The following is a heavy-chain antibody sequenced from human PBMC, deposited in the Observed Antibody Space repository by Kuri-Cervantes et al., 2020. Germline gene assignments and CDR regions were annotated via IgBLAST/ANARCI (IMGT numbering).Heavy chain of an antibody. Sequence: GSLRLSCAVYGGSFSGYYWSWVRQPPGKGLEWIGSIYYSGSTYYNPSLKSRVTISIDTSNNQFSLKLSSVTAADKAVYYYARPDSSASGDYWGQGTLVTVSS. J-gene: IGHJ4*02. V-gene: IGHV4-34*01. D-gene: IGHD6-6*01. CDR1: GGSFSGYY. CDR2: IYYSGST. CDR3: ARPDSSASGDY.